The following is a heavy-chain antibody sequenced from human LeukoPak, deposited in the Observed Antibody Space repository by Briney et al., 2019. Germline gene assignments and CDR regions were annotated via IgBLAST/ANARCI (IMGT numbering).Heavy chain of an antibody. CDR1: GFTFSSYG. CDR2: ISDSGGFT. CDR3: AKDRFGCSSTSCYSLDY. D-gene: IGHD2-2*01. V-gene: IGHV3-23*01. Sequence: PGGSLRLSRAASGFTFSSYGMSWVRQAPGKGLEWVSAISDSGGFTYYADSVKGRFTISRDNSKNTLYLQMNSLRAEDTAVYYCAKDRFGCSSTSCYSLDYWGQGTLVTVSS. J-gene: IGHJ4*02.